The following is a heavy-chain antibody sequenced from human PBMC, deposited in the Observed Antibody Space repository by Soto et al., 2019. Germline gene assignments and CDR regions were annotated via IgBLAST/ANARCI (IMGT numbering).Heavy chain of an antibody. CDR1: GGTFSSYA. V-gene: IGHV1-69*12. J-gene: IGHJ6*02. Sequence: QVQLVQSGAEVKKPGSSVKVSCEASGGTFSSYAISWVRQAPGQGLEWMGGIIPIFGTPDYAQKFQGRVTITADESTSTADMELSSLRSEDTAVYYCAMTQQRNYDYGMDVWGQGTTVTVAS. CDR2: IIPIFGTP. CDR3: AMTQQRNYDYGMDV.